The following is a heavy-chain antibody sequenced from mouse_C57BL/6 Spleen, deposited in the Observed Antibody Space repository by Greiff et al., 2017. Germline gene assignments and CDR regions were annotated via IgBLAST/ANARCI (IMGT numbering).Heavy chain of an antibody. CDR3: ARQDGSSYGYFDY. J-gene: IGHJ2*01. CDR2: IWSDGST. D-gene: IGHD1-1*01. CDR1: GFSLTSYG. Sequence: VQGVESGPGLVAPSQSLSITCTVSGFSLTSYGVHWVRQPPGKGLEWLVVIWSDGSTTYNSALNSRLSISKDNAKSHVFLKMHSLQTDDTAMYYCARQDGSSYGYFDYWGQGTTLTVSS. V-gene: IGHV2-6-1*01.